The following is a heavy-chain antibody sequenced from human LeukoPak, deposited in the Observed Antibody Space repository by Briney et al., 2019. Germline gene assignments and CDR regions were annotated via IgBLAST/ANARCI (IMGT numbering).Heavy chain of an antibody. D-gene: IGHD3-10*01. Sequence: ASVKVSCKASGYTFTSYDINWVRQATGQGLEWMGWMNPNSGNTGYAQKFQGRVTMTEDTSTDTAYMELSSLRSEDTAVYYCATGAWFGELRPSYYYGMDVWGQGTTVTVSS. V-gene: IGHV1-8*01. J-gene: IGHJ6*02. CDR2: MNPNSGNT. CDR1: GYTFTSYD. CDR3: ATGAWFGELRPSYYYGMDV.